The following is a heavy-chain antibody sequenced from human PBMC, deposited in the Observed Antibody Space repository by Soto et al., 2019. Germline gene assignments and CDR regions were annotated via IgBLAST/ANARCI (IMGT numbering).Heavy chain of an antibody. CDR3: ASSYGSGYRAFDY. D-gene: IGHD3-10*01. CDR2: VNPIVSMS. Sequence: QVQLVQSGAEVKRPGSTMKVSCKGSRETFNFYSINWVRQAPGLGLEWMGRVNPIVSMSNYAQKFQGRVTMTADKSTSTAYMELSSLRSEHTAIYYCASSYGSGYRAFDYWGQGALVTVSS. J-gene: IGHJ4*02. V-gene: IGHV1-69*02. CDR1: RETFNFYS.